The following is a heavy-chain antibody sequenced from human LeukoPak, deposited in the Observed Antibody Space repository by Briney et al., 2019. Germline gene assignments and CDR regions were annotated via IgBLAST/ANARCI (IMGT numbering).Heavy chain of an antibody. D-gene: IGHD3-22*01. CDR3: ARWSSGDYYYVDY. CDR2: IYSSGST. J-gene: IGHJ4*02. V-gene: IGHV4-4*07. Sequence: SETLSLTCTVSGGSISSYSWSWIRQSAGKGLEWIGRIYSSGSTKYNSSLKSRVTMSVDTSKNQFSLKLTSVTAADTAIYHCARWSSGDYYYVDYWGQGTLVTVSS. CDR1: GGSISSYS.